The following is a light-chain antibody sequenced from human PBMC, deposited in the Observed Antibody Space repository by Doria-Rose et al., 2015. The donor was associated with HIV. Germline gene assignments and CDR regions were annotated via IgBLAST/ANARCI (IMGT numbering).Light chain of an antibody. CDR1: QSIGTW. CDR3: QQYSSYRT. V-gene: IGKV1-5*03. J-gene: IGKJ1*01. CDR2: KAS. Sequence: DIQVTQSPPTLSASVGDRVTITCRASQSIGTWLAWYQQKPGKAPKLLIYKASSLESGVPSRFSGSGSGTEFTLTINSLQPDDFATYYCQQYSSYRTFGQGTEVEV.